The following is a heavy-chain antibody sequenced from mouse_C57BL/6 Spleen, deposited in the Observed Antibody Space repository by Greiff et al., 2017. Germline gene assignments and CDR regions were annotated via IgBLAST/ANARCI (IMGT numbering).Heavy chain of an antibody. J-gene: IGHJ4*01. V-gene: IGHV5-4*03. CDR3: ARSEVYYGSSYGYAMDY. CDR1: GFTFSSYA. D-gene: IGHD1-1*01. Sequence: DVKLVESGGGLVKPGGSLKLSCAASGFTFSSYAMSWVRQTPEKRLEWVATISDGGSYTYYPDNVKGRFTISRDNAKNNLYLQMSHLKSEDTAMYYCARSEVYYGSSYGYAMDYWGQGTSVTVSS. CDR2: ISDGGSYT.